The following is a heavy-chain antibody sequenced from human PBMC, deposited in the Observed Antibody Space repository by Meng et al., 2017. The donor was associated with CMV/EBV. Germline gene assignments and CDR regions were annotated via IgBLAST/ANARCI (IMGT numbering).Heavy chain of an antibody. Sequence: QITLKESGPTPVKPTQTLTLPCTFAGFSLSTSGVGVDWIRQSPGKALEWLALIFWNDDKRYSPYLRSRLTITKDTSKNQVVLTMTNMDPVDTATYYCAHPPLYYESISFDYWGQGTLVTVSS. CDR3: AHPPLYYESISFDY. J-gene: IGHJ4*02. CDR1: GFSLSTSGVG. D-gene: IGHD2-8*01. V-gene: IGHV2-5*01. CDR2: IFWNDDK.